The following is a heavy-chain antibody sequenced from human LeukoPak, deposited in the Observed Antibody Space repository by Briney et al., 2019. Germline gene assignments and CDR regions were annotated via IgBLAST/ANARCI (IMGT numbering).Heavy chain of an antibody. J-gene: IGHJ6*02. CDR1: GCTFSSYS. CDR3: AKGVSCLDV. V-gene: IGHV3-15*05. CDR2: IKSKSDGGTR. D-gene: IGHD4/OR15-4a*01. Sequence: GGSLTLSCAASGCTFSSYSRNWVRQAPGKGLKWVGRIKSKSDGGTRDYAARVNGRFTISRDDSKNTVYLQMHSLKTEDTAVYYCAKGVSCLDVWGQGTTVSVSS.